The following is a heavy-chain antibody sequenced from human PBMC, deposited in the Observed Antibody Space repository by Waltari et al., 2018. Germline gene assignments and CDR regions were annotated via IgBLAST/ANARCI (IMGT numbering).Heavy chain of an antibody. CDR1: GYTFTDYY. Sequence: EVQLVQSGAEVKKPGATVKISCKASGYTFTDYYMHWVQQAPGKGLEWMGRVDPEDGETNYAEKFQGSVTITADTSTDTAYRELSSLRSEDTAGYYCAKFVDRRRGFDPWGQGTLVTVSS. CDR3: AKFVDRRRGFDP. D-gene: IGHD3-22*01. V-gene: IGHV1-69-2*01. J-gene: IGHJ5*02. CDR2: VDPEDGET.